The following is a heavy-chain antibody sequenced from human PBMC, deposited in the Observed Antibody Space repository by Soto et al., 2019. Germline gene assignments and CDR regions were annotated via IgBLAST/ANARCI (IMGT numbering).Heavy chain of an antibody. CDR2: ISSSSSYT. V-gene: IGHV3-11*06. Sequence: QVQLVESGGGLVKPGGSLRLSCAASGFTFSDYYMSWIRQAPGKGLEWVSYISSSSSYTNYADSVKGRFTISRDNAKNSLYLQMNSLRAEDTAVYYCARRWEAAADTYYYGMDVCGQGTTVTVSS. CDR1: GFTFSDYY. CDR3: ARRWEAAADTYYYGMDV. D-gene: IGHD6-13*01. J-gene: IGHJ6*02.